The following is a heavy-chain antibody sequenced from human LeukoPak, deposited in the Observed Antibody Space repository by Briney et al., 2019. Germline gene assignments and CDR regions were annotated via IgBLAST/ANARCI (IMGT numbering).Heavy chain of an antibody. CDR3: VRDVTGWRNWFDS. J-gene: IGHJ5*01. V-gene: IGHV3-11*01. CDR2: ISSSSSTL. Sequence: PGGSLRLSCAASGFTFSDYYMSWIRQAPGKGLEWVSYISSSSSTLSYADSVKGRFTISRDNAKDPLFLQMNSLRAEDTAVYYCVRDVTGWRNWFDSWGQGTLVTVSS. CDR1: GFTFSDYY. D-gene: IGHD2-21*02.